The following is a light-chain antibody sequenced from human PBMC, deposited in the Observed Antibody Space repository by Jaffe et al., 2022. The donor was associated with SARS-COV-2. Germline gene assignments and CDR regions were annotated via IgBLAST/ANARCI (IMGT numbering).Light chain of an antibody. Sequence: DIVMTQSPDSLAVSLGERATINCKSSQSVLYSSNNKNYLAWYQQKPGQPPKLLIYWASTRESGVPDRFSGSGSGSDFTLTINSLQTEDVAVYYCHQYYGAPFTFGPGTKVDIK. J-gene: IGKJ3*01. CDR3: HQYYGAPFT. CDR1: QSVLYSSNNKNY. CDR2: WAS. V-gene: IGKV4-1*01.